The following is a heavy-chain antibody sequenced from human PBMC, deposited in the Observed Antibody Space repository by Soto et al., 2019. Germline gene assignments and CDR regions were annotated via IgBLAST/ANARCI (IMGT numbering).Heavy chain of an antibody. D-gene: IGHD6-19*01. CDR3: AKAEYRIEVAGPHFDY. CDR1: GFTFSSYA. J-gene: IGHJ4*02. V-gene: IGHV3-23*01. CDR2: ISGSGGST. Sequence: EVQLLESGGGLVQPGGSLRLSCAASGFTFSSYAMSWVRQAPGKGLEWVSAISGSGGSTYYADSVKGRFTISRDNSKNTLYLQMNSLRAEDTAVYYCAKAEYRIEVAGPHFDYWGQGTLVTVSS.